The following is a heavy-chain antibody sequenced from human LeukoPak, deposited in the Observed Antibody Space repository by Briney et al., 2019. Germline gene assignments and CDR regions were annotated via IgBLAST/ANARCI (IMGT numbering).Heavy chain of an antibody. CDR3: AKLIAVAGTDDY. D-gene: IGHD6-19*01. J-gene: IGHJ4*02. V-gene: IGHV3-23*01. Sequence: GGSLRLSCAASGYTFTAYGMHWVRQAPGKGLEWVSAISDSGGSTYYADSVRGRFTISRDNSMNTLYLQMNSLRAEDTAVYFCAKLIAVAGTDDYWGQGTLVTVSS. CDR1: GYTFTAYG. CDR2: ISDSGGST.